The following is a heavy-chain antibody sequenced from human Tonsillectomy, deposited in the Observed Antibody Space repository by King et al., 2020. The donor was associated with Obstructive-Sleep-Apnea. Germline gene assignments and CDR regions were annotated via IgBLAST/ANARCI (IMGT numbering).Heavy chain of an antibody. V-gene: IGHV3-30*04. CDR3: GRDEYGLRRLSVPGSVHDDFHI. J-gene: IGHJ3*02. Sequence: HVQLVESGGGVVQPGRSLRLSCAASGFTFSNYAMDWVRQAPGKGLEWVAVTSYDGTYKYYPDSVRGRFTISRDNSKNALFLQMDSLRVEDTAVYYCGRDEYGLRRLSVPGSVHDDFHIWGQGTMVTVSS. CDR1: GFTFSNYA. D-gene: IGHD6-19*01. CDR2: TSYDGTYK.